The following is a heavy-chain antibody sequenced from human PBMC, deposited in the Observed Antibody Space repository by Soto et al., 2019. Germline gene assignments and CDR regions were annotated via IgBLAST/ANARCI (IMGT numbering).Heavy chain of an antibody. CDR3: ARHLTHNYYGSGNNWFDP. V-gene: IGHV4-39*01. CDR2: IYYSGST. D-gene: IGHD3-10*01. CDR1: GGSISSSSYY. Sequence: SETLSLTCTVSGGSISSSSYYWGWIRQPPGKGLEWIGSIYYSGSTYYNPSLKSRVTISVDTSKNQFSLKLSSVTAADTAVYYCARHLTHNYYGSGNNWFDPWGQGTLVTVSS. J-gene: IGHJ5*02.